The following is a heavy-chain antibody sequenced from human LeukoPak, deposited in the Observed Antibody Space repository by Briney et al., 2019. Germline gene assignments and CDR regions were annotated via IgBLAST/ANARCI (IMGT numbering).Heavy chain of an antibody. V-gene: IGHV3-21*01. J-gene: IGHJ4*02. CDR2: ISSSSSYI. D-gene: IGHD6-6*01. Sequence: GGSLRLSCAASGFTFSSYSMNWVRQAPGKGPEWVSSISSSSSYIYYADSVKGRFTISRDNAKNSLYLQMNSLRAEDTAVYYCARDLYSSSPSFDYWGQGTLVTVSS. CDR1: GFTFSSYS. CDR3: ARDLYSSSPSFDY.